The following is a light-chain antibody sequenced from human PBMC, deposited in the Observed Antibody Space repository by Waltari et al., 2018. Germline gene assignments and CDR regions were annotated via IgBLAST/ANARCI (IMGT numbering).Light chain of an antibody. V-gene: IGKV4-1*01. J-gene: IGKJ2*01. CDR1: QSVLSRSNNKNY. CDR3: QQCYTIPYT. CDR2: WSS. Sequence: IVLTQSPDSLAVSLGERPTINGKSSQSVLSRSNNKNYLGGYQQKQGQPPRLLITWSSTRESGVPDRFSGSGSGTDFTLTISGLQAEDVAVYFCQQCYTIPYTFGQGTQLEIK.